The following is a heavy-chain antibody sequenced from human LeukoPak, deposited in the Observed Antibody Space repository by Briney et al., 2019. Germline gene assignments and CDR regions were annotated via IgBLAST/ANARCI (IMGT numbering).Heavy chain of an antibody. CDR1: GFTFSDYY. CDR3: ARDFRRSSSWPFDY. CDR2: ISSSSSYT. D-gene: IGHD6-13*01. V-gene: IGHV3-11*06. J-gene: IGHJ4*02. Sequence: GGSLRLSCAASGFTFSDYYMSWIRQAPGKGLEWVSYISSSSSYTNYVDSVKGRFTISRDNAKNPLYLQMNSLRAEDTAVYHCARDFRRSSSWPFDYWGQGTLVTVSS.